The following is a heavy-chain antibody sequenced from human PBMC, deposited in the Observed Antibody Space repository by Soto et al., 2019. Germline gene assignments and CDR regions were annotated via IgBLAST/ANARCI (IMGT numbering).Heavy chain of an antibody. D-gene: IGHD6-6*01. Sequence: WWSLRLSCAASGVSFRSYAMHGFRQAPGKGLEWVAVISYDGSNKYYADSVKGRFTISRDNSKNTLYLQMNSLRAEDTAVYYCASEYSSSSRSYYYGMDVWGQGTTVTVSS. CDR3: ASEYSSSSRSYYYGMDV. V-gene: IGHV3-30-3*01. CDR1: GVSFRSYA. CDR2: ISYDGSNK. J-gene: IGHJ6*02.